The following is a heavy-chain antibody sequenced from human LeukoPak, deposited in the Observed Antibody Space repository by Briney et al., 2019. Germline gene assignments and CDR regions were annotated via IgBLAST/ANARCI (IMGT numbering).Heavy chain of an antibody. CDR3: ARHSRRCSSTTCYTGAFDI. V-gene: IGHV4-38-2*02. CDR1: GHFITSGYY. J-gene: IGHJ3*02. Sequence: PSETLSLTCTISGHFITSGYYWGWIRQPPGKGLGCIGSVYHSGDTYYNPSFKRRVTISVDTSENQFSLKLTSVTAADTALYFCARHSRRCSSTTCYTGAFDIWGPGTVVTVSS. D-gene: IGHD2-2*02. CDR2: VYHSGDT.